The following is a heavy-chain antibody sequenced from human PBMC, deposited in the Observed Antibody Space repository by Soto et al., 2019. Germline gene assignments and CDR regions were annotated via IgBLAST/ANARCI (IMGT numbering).Heavy chain of an antibody. J-gene: IGHJ4*02. D-gene: IGHD3-22*01. CDR2: IWYDGSNK. CDR3: ARGYYYDSSGYQDY. CDR1: GFTFSSYG. V-gene: IGHV3-33*01. Sequence: QVQLVESGGGVVQPGRSLRLSCAASGFTFSSYGMHWVRQAPGKGLEWVAVIWYDGSNKYYADSVKGRFTISRDNSKNTLYLQMNSLRAEDTAVYYCARGYYYDSSGYQDYWCQGTLVTVSS.